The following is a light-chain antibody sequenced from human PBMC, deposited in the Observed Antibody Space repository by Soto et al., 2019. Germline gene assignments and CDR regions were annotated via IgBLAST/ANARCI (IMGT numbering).Light chain of an antibody. CDR3: QQYNSYSKT. Sequence: EILLTQSPDTLSLSPGERATLSCRAAQSVGTRLAWYQHKTGQAPRLLISGASSRATGIPASFSGSGSGTEFTLTISSLQPDDFATYYCQQYNSYSKTFGQGTKVDIK. V-gene: IGKV3-15*01. J-gene: IGKJ1*01. CDR1: QSVGTR. CDR2: GAS.